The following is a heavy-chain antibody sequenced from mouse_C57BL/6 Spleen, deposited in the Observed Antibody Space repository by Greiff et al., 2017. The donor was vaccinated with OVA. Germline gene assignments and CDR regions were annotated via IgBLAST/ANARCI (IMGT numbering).Heavy chain of an antibody. D-gene: IGHD1-1*01. V-gene: IGHV1-75*01. J-gene: IGHJ4*01. Sequence: QVQLQQSGPELVKPGASVKISCKASGYTFTDYYINWVKQRPGQGLEWIGWIFPGSGSTYYNEKFKGKATLTVDKSSSTAYMLLSSLTSEDSAVYFCARRGNYGSSYGYYAMDYWGQGTSVTVSS. CDR3: ARRGNYGSSYGYYAMDY. CDR1: GYTFTDYY. CDR2: IFPGSGST.